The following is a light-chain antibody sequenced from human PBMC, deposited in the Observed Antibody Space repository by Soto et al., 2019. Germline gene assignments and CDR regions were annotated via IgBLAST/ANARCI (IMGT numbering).Light chain of an antibody. J-gene: IGKJ1*01. CDR1: QSVSSSY. CDR3: QQYGSSPT. Sequence: EIVLTQSPGTLSLSPGERATLSCRASQSVSSSYLAWYQQKPGQAPRLLIYGATSRATGIPDRFGGSGSGTVFTLTISRQEPEDFAVYYCQQYGSSPTFGQGTKVEIK. V-gene: IGKV3-20*01. CDR2: GAT.